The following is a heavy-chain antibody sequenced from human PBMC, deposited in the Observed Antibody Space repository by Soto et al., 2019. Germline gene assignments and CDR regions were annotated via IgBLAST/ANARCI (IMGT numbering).Heavy chain of an antibody. CDR2: IYYSGST. V-gene: IGHV4-39*01. D-gene: IGHD3-22*01. J-gene: IGHJ6*02. CDR3: AVDSSGWTDYGMDV. Sequence: SETLSLTGTGSCGSIISSSYYWGWIRQPPGKGLEWIGSIYYSGSTYYNPSLKSRVTISVDTSKNQFSLKLSSVTAADTAVYYCAVDSSGWTDYGMDVWGQGTTVTRLL. CDR1: CGSIISSSYY.